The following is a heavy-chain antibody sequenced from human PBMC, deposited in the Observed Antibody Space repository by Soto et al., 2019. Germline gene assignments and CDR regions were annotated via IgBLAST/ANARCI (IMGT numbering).Heavy chain of an antibody. CDR1: GGTFSSYV. CDR3: ARDLGGCSGGSCRYNWFDP. CDR2: IIPMYGTV. Sequence: QVQLVQSGAEVKKPGSSVKVSCKASGGTFSSYVISWVRQAPGQGLEWTGGIIPMYGTVNYAQRFQDRVTITADTFASTAYMELSSLRSDDTAVYYCARDLGGCSGGSCRYNWFDPWGQGTLVTVSS. J-gene: IGHJ5*02. V-gene: IGHV1-69*06. D-gene: IGHD2-15*01.